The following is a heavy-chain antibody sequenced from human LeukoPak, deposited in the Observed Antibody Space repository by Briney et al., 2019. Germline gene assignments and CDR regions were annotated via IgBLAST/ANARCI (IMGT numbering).Heavy chain of an antibody. Sequence: GGSLRLSCAASGFTFSSYSMSWVRQAPGKGLEWVSYISSSSSTMYYADSVKGRFTISSDNAKISLYLQMNSRRAEGTAMYYCAREGSGWDFDYWGQGTLVTVSS. J-gene: IGHJ4*02. CDR3: AREGSGWDFDY. CDR1: GFTFSSYS. CDR2: ISSSSSTM. V-gene: IGHV3-48*01. D-gene: IGHD6-25*01.